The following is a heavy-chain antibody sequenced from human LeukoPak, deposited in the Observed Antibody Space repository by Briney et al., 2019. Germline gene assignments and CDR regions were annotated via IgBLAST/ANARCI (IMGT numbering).Heavy chain of an antibody. V-gene: IGHV4-59*12. D-gene: IGHD2-2*01. Sequence: SETLSLTCTVSGGSISSYYWSWIRQPPGKGLEWIGYIYYSGSTNYNPSLKNRVTISVDMSKNHLSLRLSSVTAADTAVYYCARGLSAYYFDYWGQGTLVTVSS. CDR2: IYYSGST. J-gene: IGHJ4*02. CDR1: GGSISSYY. CDR3: ARGLSAYYFDY.